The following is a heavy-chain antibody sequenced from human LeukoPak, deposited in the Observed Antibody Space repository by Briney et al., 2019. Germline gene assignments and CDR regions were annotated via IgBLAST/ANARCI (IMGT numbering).Heavy chain of an antibody. D-gene: IGHD5-24*01. CDR2: IYYSGST. V-gene: IGHV4-59*01. J-gene: IGHJ3*02. CDR3: AGSRDGYRRGPWDALDI. CDR1: GGSISSYY. Sequence: SETLSLTCAVSGGSISSYYWSWIRQPPGKGLEWIGYIYYSGSTNYNPSLKSRVTISVDTSKNQFSLKLSSVTAADTAVYYCAGSRDGYRRGPWDALDIWGQGTMVTVSS.